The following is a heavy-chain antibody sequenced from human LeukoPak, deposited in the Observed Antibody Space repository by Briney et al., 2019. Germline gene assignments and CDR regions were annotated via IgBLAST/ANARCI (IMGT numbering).Heavy chain of an antibody. Sequence: SETLSLTCTVSGGSISGDYWSWIRQPAGTGLEWIGRIYTSGSTIYNPSLKSRVTMSVDTSKNQFSLRLRSVTAADTATYYCARDRLWIEPLDYWGQGTLVIVSS. CDR3: ARDRLWIEPLDY. V-gene: IGHV4-4*07. CDR2: IYTSGST. D-gene: IGHD5-18*01. CDR1: GGSISGDY. J-gene: IGHJ4*02.